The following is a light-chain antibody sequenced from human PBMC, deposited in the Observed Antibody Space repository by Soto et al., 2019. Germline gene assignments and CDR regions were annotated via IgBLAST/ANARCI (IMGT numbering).Light chain of an antibody. J-gene: IGLJ2*01. CDR3: SSYTTSTTQV. CDR2: EVN. CDR1: TSDVGSYDY. Sequence: QSALTQPPSVSGSPGQSITVSCTGTTSDVGSYDYVSWYQHHPDKAPKLIISEVNKRPSGISNRFSGSKSGNTASLTISGLQAEDEADYYCSSYTTSTTQVFGGGTKLTVL. V-gene: IGLV2-14*01.